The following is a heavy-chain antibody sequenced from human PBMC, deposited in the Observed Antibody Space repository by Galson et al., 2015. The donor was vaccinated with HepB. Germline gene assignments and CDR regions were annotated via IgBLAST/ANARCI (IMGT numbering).Heavy chain of an antibody. CDR3: ARDYYDSNGYYGGYFDL. Sequence: SVKVSCKASGYTFTNYAMNWVRQAPGQRLEWMGWIIAGNGHTTYSQKFQGRVTITRDTSASTAYLELSGLRSEDTAVYYCARDYYDSNGYYGGYFDLWGRGTLVTVSS. CDR2: IIAGNGHT. V-gene: IGHV1-3*01. J-gene: IGHJ2*01. CDR1: GYTFTNYA. D-gene: IGHD3-22*01.